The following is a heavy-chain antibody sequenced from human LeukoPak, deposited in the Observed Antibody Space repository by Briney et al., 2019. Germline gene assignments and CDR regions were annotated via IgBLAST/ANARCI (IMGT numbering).Heavy chain of an antibody. CDR2: INPNSGGT. CDR3: ARAALRHSSGWYELWFDP. V-gene: IGHV1-2*06. CDR1: GYTFTGYY. Sequence: ASVKVSCKASGYTFTGYYMHWVRQAPGQGLEWMGRINPNSGGTNYAQKFQGRVTMTRDTSISTAYMELSRLRSDDTAVYYCARAALRHSSGWYELWFDPWGQGTLVTVSS. D-gene: IGHD6-19*01. J-gene: IGHJ5*02.